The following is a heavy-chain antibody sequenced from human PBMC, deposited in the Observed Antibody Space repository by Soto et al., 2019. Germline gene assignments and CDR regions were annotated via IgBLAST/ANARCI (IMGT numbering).Heavy chain of an antibody. CDR1: GYTFTSYY. V-gene: IGHV1-46*01. D-gene: IGHD2-21*02. J-gene: IGHJ4*02. CDR3: ARDAHIVVVTAIRALGY. Sequence: ASVKVSCKASGYTFTSYYVHWVRQANGQGLEWMGIINPSGGSTSYAQKFQGRVTMTRDTSTSTVYMELSSLRSEDTAVYYCARDAHIVVVTAIRALGYWGQGTLVTVSS. CDR2: INPSGGST.